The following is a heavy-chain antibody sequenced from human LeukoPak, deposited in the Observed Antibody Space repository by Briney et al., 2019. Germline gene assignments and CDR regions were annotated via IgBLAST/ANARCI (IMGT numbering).Heavy chain of an antibody. J-gene: IGHJ4*02. V-gene: IGHV4-34*01. CDR3: AGGYSSSWYLR. Sequence: PSETLSLTCAVHGGSFSGYYWSWIRQPPGKGLEWIGEINHSGSTNYNPSLKSRVTISVDTSKNQFSLKLSSVTAAGTAVYYCAGGYSSSWYLRWGQGTLVTVSS. D-gene: IGHD6-13*01. CDR2: INHSGST. CDR1: GGSFSGYY.